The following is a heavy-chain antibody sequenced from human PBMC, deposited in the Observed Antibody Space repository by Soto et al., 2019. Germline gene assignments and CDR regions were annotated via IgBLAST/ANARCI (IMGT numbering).Heavy chain of an antibody. CDR1: GFTVSSNY. Sequence: GGSLRLSCAASGFTVSSNYMSWVRQAPGKGLEWVSVIYSGGSTYYADSVKGRFTISRDNSKNTLYLQMNSLRAEDTAVYYCARRTREAGYYYYGMDVWGQGTTVTVSS. CDR2: IYSGGST. CDR3: ARRTREAGYYYYGMDV. D-gene: IGHD6-13*01. V-gene: IGHV3-53*01. J-gene: IGHJ6*02.